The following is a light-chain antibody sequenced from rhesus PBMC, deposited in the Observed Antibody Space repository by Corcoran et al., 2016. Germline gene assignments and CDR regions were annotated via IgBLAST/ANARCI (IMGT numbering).Light chain of an antibody. CDR1: QGISDS. V-gene: IGKV1-36*02. CDR3: LQGYTTPYS. CDR2: AAS. J-gene: IGKJ2*01. Sequence: DIQMTQSPSSLSASVGDRVTITCRASQGISDSLSWYQRKQGKVPKRLMIAASSLESGVPSRFSGSGSGTEFTLTISSLQPEDFAAYYCLQGYTTPYSFGQGTKVEIK.